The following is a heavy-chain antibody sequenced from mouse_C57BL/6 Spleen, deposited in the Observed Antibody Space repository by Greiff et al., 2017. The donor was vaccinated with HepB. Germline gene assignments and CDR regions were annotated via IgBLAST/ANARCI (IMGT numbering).Heavy chain of an antibody. D-gene: IGHD1-1*01. CDR3: GRWDYYGCSFAY. CDR1: GYTFTSYW. V-gene: IGHV1-61*01. J-gene: IGHJ3*01. Sequence: QVQLQQPGAELVRPGSSVKLSCKASGYTFTSYWMDWVKQRPGQGLEWIGNIYPSDSDNHYNQKFKDKATLTVDKSSSTAYMQLSSLTSEDSSVYDCGRWDYYGCSFAYWGQGTLVTVSA. CDR2: IYPSDSDN.